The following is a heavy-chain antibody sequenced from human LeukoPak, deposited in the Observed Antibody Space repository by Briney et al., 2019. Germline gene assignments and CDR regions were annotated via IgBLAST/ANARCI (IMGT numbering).Heavy chain of an antibody. J-gene: IGHJ4*02. V-gene: IGHV4-30-4*07. CDR3: ARGEKYGEGQFDY. Sequence: SETLSLTCAVSGGSISSGGYSWSWIRQPPGKGLEWIGYIYYSGSTYYNPSLKSRVTISVDTSKNQFSLKLSSVTAADTAVNSCARGEKYGEGQFDYGGQGTLVTVSS. D-gene: IGHD3-16*01. CDR2: IYYSGST. CDR1: GGSISSGGYS.